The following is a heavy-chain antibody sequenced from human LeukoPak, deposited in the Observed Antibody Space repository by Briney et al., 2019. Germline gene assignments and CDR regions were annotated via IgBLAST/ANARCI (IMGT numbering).Heavy chain of an antibody. CDR3: ARGIRVTYERNYMDV. CDR2: IIPIFGTA. J-gene: IGHJ6*03. Sequence: ASVKVSCKGYGYTFINHDIDWVRQAAGQGLEWMGGIIPIFGTANYAQKLQGRVTMTTDTSTSTAYMELRSLRSDDTAVYYCARGIRVTYERNYMDVWGKGTTVTVSS. V-gene: IGHV1-18*01. CDR1: GYTFINHD. D-gene: IGHD3-22*01.